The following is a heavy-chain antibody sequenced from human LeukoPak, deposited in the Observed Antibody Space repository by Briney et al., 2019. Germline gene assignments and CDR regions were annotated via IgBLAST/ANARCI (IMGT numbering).Heavy chain of an antibody. CDR3: ARVGPITMIVVTPYYFDY. J-gene: IGHJ4*02. V-gene: IGHV3-7*01. Sequence: GGSLRLSCAASGVTFSSYWMSWVRQAPGKGLEWVANIKQDGSEKYYVDSVKGRFTISRDNAKNSLYLQMNSLRAEDTAVYYCARVGPITMIVVTPYYFDYWGQGTLVTVSS. CDR1: GVTFSSYW. D-gene: IGHD3-22*01. CDR2: IKQDGSEK.